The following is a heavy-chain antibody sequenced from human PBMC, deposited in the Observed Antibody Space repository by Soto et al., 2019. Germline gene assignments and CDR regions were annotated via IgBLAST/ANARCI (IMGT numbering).Heavy chain of an antibody. J-gene: IGHJ4*02. CDR3: SPHLSSTGYN. CDR2: ISGSGGST. CDR1: GFTFSSYA. V-gene: IGHV3-23*01. Sequence: GGSLRLSCAASGFTFSSYAVSWVRQAPGKGLEWVSAISGSGGSTYYADSVKGRFTISRDNSRNTLYLQMNSLRAEDTAVYYCSPHLSSTGYNWGQGTLVTVSS. D-gene: IGHD2-2*01.